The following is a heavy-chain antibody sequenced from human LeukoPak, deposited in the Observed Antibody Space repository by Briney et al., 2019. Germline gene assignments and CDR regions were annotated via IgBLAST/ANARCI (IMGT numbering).Heavy chain of an antibody. J-gene: IGHJ3*02. V-gene: IGHV3-74*01. CDR3: STGSGHAFDI. CDR2: INSDGSST. CDR1: GFTFSSYW. Sequence: GGSLRLSCAASGFTFSSYWMYWVRQVPGKGLVWVSRINSDGSSTSYADSVKGRFTISRDNAKNTLYVRMNSLRAEDTAVYYCSTGSGHAFDIWGRGTMVTVSS. D-gene: IGHD3-10*01.